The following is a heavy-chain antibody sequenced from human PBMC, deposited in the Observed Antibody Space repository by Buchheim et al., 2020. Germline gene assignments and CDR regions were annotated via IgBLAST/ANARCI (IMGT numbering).Heavy chain of an antibody. V-gene: IGHV3-48*01. Sequence: EVQLVESGGGLVQPGGSLRLSCAASVFNYSTYSMRWVCQAPGKGLEWLLYISSSSRTIYYADSVKGRFTISRDNAKNSLYLQMNSLTAEDTAVYYCAISRYRGDPNYWGQRTL. D-gene: IGHD3-10*01. CDR2: ISSSSRTI. CDR1: VFNYSTYS. J-gene: IGHJ4*02. CDR3: AISRYRGDPNY.